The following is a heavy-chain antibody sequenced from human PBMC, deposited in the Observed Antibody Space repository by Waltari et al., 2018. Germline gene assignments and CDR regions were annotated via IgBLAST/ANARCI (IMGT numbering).Heavy chain of an antibody. Sequence: QVQLVQSGAEVKKPGASVRVSCKTAGYPFIDYDIIWVRQAPGQGLEWMGWMNPDSGTTGSAQKFQGRVTMTRNKSARTAYMQLSSLGSEDTAVYYCARQKNSLDYWGQGTLVTVSS. CDR3: ARQKNSLDY. D-gene: IGHD2-21*01. CDR2: MNPDSGTT. J-gene: IGHJ4*02. CDR1: GYPFIDYD. V-gene: IGHV1-8*01.